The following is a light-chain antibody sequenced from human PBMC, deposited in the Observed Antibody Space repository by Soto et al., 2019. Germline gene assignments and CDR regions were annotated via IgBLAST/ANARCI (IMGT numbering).Light chain of an antibody. V-gene: IGKV1-39*01. J-gene: IGKJ2*01. Sequence: DIQMTQSPSSLSASVGDRVTISCRASQSISTYLNWYRQKPGKAPELLIYAASSLESGVPSRFSGSGSGTDFTRTISNLQPEDFSSYYCQQSYSSPNTFGQGTKLEI. CDR2: AAS. CDR3: QQSYSSPNT. CDR1: QSISTY.